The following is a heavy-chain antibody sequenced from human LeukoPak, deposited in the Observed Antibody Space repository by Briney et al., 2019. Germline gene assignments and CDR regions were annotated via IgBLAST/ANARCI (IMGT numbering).Heavy chain of an antibody. V-gene: IGHV3-30*02. J-gene: IGHJ6*03. CDR3: AKDRTGGSYYYYYMDV. Sequence: GGSLRLSCAASGFTFSSYGMHWVRQAPGKGLERVAFIRYDGSNKYYADSVKGRFTISRDNSKNTLYLQMNSLRAEDTAVYYCAKDRTGGSYYYYYMDVWGKGTTVTVSS. CDR2: IRYDGSNK. CDR1: GFTFSSYG. D-gene: IGHD1-26*01.